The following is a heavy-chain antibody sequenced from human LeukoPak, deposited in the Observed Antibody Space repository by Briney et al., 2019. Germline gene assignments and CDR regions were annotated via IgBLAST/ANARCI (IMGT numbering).Heavy chain of an antibody. Sequence: SETLSLTCTVSGGSISSYYWSWIRQPPGKGLEWIGYIYYSGSTNYNPSLKSRVTISVDTSKNQFSLKLSSVTAADTAVYYCARGPRSSSGYPKPYYFDYWGQGTLVTVSS. CDR3: ARGPRSSSGYPKPYYFDY. J-gene: IGHJ4*02. CDR2: IYYSGST. CDR1: GGSISSYY. D-gene: IGHD3-22*01. V-gene: IGHV4-59*01.